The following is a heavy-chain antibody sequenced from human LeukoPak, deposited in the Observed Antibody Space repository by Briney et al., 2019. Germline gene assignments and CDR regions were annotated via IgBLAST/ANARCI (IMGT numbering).Heavy chain of an antibody. CDR1: GFTVSSNY. V-gene: IGHV3-53*01. CDR2: IYSGGST. J-gene: IGHJ2*01. CDR3: ARVGYCSGGSCPWYFDL. Sequence: GGSLRLSCAASGFTVSSNYMSWVRQAPGKGLEWVSLIYSGGSTYYADSVKGRFTISRDNSKNTLYLQMNSLRAEDTAVYYCARVGYCSGGSCPWYFDLWGRGTLVTVSS. D-gene: IGHD2-15*01.